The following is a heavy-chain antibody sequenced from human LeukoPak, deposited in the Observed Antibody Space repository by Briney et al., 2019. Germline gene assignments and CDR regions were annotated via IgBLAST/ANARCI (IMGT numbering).Heavy chain of an antibody. CDR3: ARGAPFFDY. Sequence: SETLSLTCTVSGGSISSYYWSWIRQPPGKGLEWIGYIYYSGSTNYNPSLKSRVTISVDTSKNQFSLKLSSVTAADTAVYHCARGAPFFDYWGQGTLVTVSS. CDR2: IYYSGST. V-gene: IGHV4-59*01. J-gene: IGHJ4*02. CDR1: GGSISSYY.